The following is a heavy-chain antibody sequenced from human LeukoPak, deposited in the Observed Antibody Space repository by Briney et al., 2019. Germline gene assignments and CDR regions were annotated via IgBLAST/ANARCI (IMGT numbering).Heavy chain of an antibody. CDR2: INRNSDTV. CDR1: GLIFSDFY. CDR3: VRDPAFGELLSCFDY. Sequence: GGSLRLSCGVSGLIFSDFYMSWVRQAPGKGLEWLCYINRNSDTVYYADSVKGRFTISRDNAKNTLYLQMNSLRAEDTAVYSCVRDPAFGELLSCFDYWGQGTLVTVSS. V-gene: IGHV3-11*04. D-gene: IGHD3-10*01. J-gene: IGHJ4*02.